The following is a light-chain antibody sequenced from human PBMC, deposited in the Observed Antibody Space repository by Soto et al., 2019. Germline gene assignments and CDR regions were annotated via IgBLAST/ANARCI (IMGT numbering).Light chain of an antibody. CDR3: QHYKTYSRT. V-gene: IGKV1-5*01. CDR1: QSISSW. Sequence: IQMTQSPSTLSASVGDRVTITCRASQSISSWLAWYQQKPGKAPKLLIYDASSLESGVPSRFSGSGSGTEFTLTISSLQSDDFATYYCQHYKTYSRTFGQGTKVDIK. J-gene: IGKJ1*01. CDR2: DAS.